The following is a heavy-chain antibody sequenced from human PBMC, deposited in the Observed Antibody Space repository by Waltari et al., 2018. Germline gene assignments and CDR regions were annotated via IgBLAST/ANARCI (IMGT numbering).Heavy chain of an antibody. CDR2: IYTSGST. Sequence: QVQLQESGPGLVKPSQTLSLTCTVSGGSIRSGHSYWIWIRQPAGKGLEWIGRIYTSGSTNYNPSLKSRVTISVDTSKNQFSLKLSSVTAADTAVYYCAREIAADDWFDPWGQGTLVTVSS. CDR3: AREIAADDWFDP. D-gene: IGHD6-13*01. CDR1: GGSIRSGHSY. V-gene: IGHV4-61*02. J-gene: IGHJ5*02.